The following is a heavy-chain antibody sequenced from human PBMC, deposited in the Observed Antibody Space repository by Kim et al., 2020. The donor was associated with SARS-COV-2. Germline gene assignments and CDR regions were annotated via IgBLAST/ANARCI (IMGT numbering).Heavy chain of an antibody. J-gene: IGHJ4*02. Sequence: SETLSLTCSVSRASITSYYWNWIRQPPGKGLEWIGYINYSGSSNYNPSLKSRVNISLDTSKNQFSLKLSSVTAADTAVYYCAGQLVATIYSWGPGTLAT. D-gene: IGHD5-12*01. CDR1: RASITSYY. CDR2: INYSGSS. CDR3: AGQLVATIYS. V-gene: IGHV4-59*01.